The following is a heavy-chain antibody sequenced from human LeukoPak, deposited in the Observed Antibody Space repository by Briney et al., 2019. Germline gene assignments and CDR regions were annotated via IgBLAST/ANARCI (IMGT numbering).Heavy chain of an antibody. V-gene: IGHV3-23*01. CDR2: ISGSGGST. CDR3: AKDATYGDFLSYYYYYYMDV. Sequence: TGGSLRLSCAASGCTFSSYAMSWVRQAPGKGLEWVSAISGSGGSTYYADSVKGRFTISSDNSKNTLYLQMNSLSAEDTAVYYCAKDATYGDFLSYYYYYYMDVWGKGTTVTVSS. D-gene: IGHD4-17*01. CDR1: GCTFSSYA. J-gene: IGHJ6*03.